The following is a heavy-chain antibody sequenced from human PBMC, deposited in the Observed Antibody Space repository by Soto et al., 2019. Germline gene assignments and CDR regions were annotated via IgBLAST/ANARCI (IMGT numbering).Heavy chain of an antibody. CDR1: GYTLTELS. CDR2: ISAYNGNT. CDR3: ARGGIAVPIDY. D-gene: IGHD6-19*01. V-gene: IGHV1-18*01. J-gene: IGHJ4*02. Sequence: ASVKVSCKVSGYTLTELSMHWVRQAPGKGLEWMGWISAYNGNTNYAQKLQGRVTMTTDTSTSTAYMELRSLRSDDTAVYYCARGGIAVPIDYWGQGTLVTVSS.